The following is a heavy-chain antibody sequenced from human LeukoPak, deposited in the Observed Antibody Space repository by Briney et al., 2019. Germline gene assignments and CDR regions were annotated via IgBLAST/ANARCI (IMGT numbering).Heavy chain of an antibody. Sequence: GGSLRLSCATSGFSFSSYAMSWVRQAPGKGLEWVSAMSSSDDGRYYADSVKGRFTISRDNSKNTLYLQMNSLRAEDTAVYYCAKGIATSGTSPPFDYWGQGTLVTVSS. J-gene: IGHJ4*02. CDR3: AKGIATSGTSPPFDY. CDR1: GFSFSSYA. CDR2: MSSSDDGR. D-gene: IGHD6-13*01. V-gene: IGHV3-23*01.